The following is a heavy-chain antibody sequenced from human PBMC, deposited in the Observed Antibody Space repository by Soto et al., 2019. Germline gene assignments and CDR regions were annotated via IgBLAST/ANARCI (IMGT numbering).Heavy chain of an antibody. V-gene: IGHV1-69*13. Sequence: GPSVKVSCKASGGTFSSYAISWVRQAPGQGLEWMGGIIPIFGTANYAQKFQGRVTITADESTSTAYMELSSLRSEDTAVYYCARDRVDQWLVRGYYYGMDVWGQGTTVTVSS. J-gene: IGHJ6*02. CDR1: GGTFSSYA. D-gene: IGHD6-19*01. CDR2: IIPIFGTA. CDR3: ARDRVDQWLVRGYYYGMDV.